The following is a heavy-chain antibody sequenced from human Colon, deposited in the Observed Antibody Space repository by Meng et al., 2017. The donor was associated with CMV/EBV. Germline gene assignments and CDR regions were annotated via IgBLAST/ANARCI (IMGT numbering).Heavy chain of an antibody. CDR3: AREKRGYSGYNYYGMDV. CDR1: GFTFSSYS. V-gene: IGHV3-21*01. Sequence: GGSLRLSCAASGFTFSSYSMNWVRQAPGKGLEWVSSISSSSSYIYYADSVKGRFTISRDNAKNSLYLQMNSLRAEDTAVYYCAREKRGYSGYNYYGMDVWGQGTTVTVS. D-gene: IGHD5-12*01. J-gene: IGHJ6*02. CDR2: ISSSSSYI.